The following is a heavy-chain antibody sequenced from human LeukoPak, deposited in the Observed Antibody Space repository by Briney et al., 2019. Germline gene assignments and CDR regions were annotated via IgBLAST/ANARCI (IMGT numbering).Heavy chain of an antibody. Sequence: TGGSLRPSCAASGFTFSSYWMSWVRQAPGKGLEWVANIKQDGSEKYYVDSVKGRFTISRDNSKNTLYLQMNSLRAEDTAVYYCAKDWEGYCSSTSCSPDWGQGTLVTVSS. CDR3: AKDWEGYCSSTSCSPD. CDR1: GFTFSSYW. CDR2: IKQDGSEK. V-gene: IGHV3-7*01. J-gene: IGHJ4*02. D-gene: IGHD2-2*01.